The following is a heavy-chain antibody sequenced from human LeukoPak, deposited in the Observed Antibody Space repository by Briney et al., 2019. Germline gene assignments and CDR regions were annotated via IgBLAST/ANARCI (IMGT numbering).Heavy chain of an antibody. J-gene: IGHJ4*02. V-gene: IGHV3-30*02. CDR1: GFIFKNFG. CDR3: AKDRSWGMNSAEY. CDR2: IRYDGSRT. D-gene: IGHD7-27*01. Sequence: QAGGSLRLPCAASGFIFKNFGMYWVRQAPGKGLDWVAFIRYDGSRTYYTDSVKGRFTISRDNSNNTLYLQMNSLRPEDTAVYFCAKDRSWGMNSAEYWGQGTLVTVSS.